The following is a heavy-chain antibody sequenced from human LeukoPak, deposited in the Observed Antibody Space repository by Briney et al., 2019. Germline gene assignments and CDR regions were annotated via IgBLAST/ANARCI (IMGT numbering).Heavy chain of an antibody. CDR3: ARERRLSD. Sequence: GGSLRLSCAASGFILSDYYMSWIRQAPGKGLEWVSYICTSRSNTDYADSVKGRFTISRDNAKNSLYLQMNTLRAEDTAVYYCARERRLSDWGRGTLVVVSS. CDR2: ICTSRSNT. J-gene: IGHJ4*02. D-gene: IGHD6-25*01. V-gene: IGHV3-11*06. CDR1: GFILSDYY.